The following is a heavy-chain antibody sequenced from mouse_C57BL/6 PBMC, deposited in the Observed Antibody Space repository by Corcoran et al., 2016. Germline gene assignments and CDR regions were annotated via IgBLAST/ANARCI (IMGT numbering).Heavy chain of an antibody. Sequence: EVQLQQSGPVLVKPGASVKMSCKDSGYTFTDYYMNWVKQSHGKSLEWIGVINPYNGGTSYNQKFKGKATLTVDKSSSTAYMELNSLTSEDSAVYYCARGGVTGYAMDYWGQGTSVTVSS. CDR2: INPYNGGT. D-gene: IGHD2-1*01. J-gene: IGHJ4*01. CDR1: GYTFTDYY. CDR3: ARGGVTGYAMDY. V-gene: IGHV1-19*01.